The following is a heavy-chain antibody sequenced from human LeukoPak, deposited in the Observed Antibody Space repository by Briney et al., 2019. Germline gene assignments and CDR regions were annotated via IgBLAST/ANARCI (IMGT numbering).Heavy chain of an antibody. D-gene: IGHD3-10*01. CDR1: GGSFSGYY. J-gene: IGHJ3*02. CDR3: ARPRGSSSFGAFDI. Sequence: SETLSLTCAVYGGSFSGYYWSWIRQPPGKGLEWIGEINHSGSTNYNPSLKSRVTISVDTSKNQFSLKLSSVTAADTAVYYCARPRGSSSFGAFDIWGQGTMVTVSS. CDR2: INHSGST. V-gene: IGHV4-34*01.